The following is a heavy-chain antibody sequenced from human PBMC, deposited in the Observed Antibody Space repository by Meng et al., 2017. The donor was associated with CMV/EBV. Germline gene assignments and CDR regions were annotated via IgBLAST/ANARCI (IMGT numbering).Heavy chain of an antibody. D-gene: IGHD2-2*01. V-gene: IGHV1-2*02. CDR3: ARDGGYCSSTSCYRWFDP. CDR1: GYTFTGYY. J-gene: IGHJ5*02. CDR2: INPNSGGT. Sequence: ASVQVSCKASGYTFTGYYMNWVRQAPGQGLEWMGWINPNSGGTNYAQKFQGRVTMTRDTSISTAYMELSRLRSDDTAMYYCARDGGYCSSTSCYRWFDPWGQGTLVTVSS.